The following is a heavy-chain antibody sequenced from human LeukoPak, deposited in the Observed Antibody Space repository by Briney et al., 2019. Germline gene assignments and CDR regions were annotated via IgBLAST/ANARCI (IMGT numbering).Heavy chain of an antibody. V-gene: IGHV3-7*01. Sequence: GGSLRLSCAASGFTFSSSWMSWVRQAPEKGLEWVANIKPDGSEEHSVDSVKGRFTISRDNAKNSLYLQMNSLRAEDTAVYYCGREGEELLRRWWFDPWGQGTLVTVSS. J-gene: IGHJ5*02. CDR2: IKPDGSEE. CDR3: GREGEELLRRWWFDP. D-gene: IGHD3-10*01. CDR1: GFTFSSSW.